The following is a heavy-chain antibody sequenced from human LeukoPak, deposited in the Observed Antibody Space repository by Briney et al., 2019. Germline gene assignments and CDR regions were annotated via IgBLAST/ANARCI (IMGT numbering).Heavy chain of an antibody. CDR1: GFDFTAYG. Sequence: GESLRISCKCSGFDFTAYGIAWVRQMPGKGLEWMGNIYPGGSNGRYSPSFQGQVTMLADKSITTVYFQWSNERASDSCMLFCARLFRLVRFGFLGQGSLVTVSS. CDR2: IYPGGSNG. J-gene: IGHJ4*02. D-gene: IGHD6-6*01. V-gene: IGHV5-51*01. CDR3: ARLFRLVRFGF.